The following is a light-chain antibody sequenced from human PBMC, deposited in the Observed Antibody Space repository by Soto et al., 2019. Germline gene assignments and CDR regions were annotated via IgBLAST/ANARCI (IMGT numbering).Light chain of an antibody. CDR1: SSDVGGYNS. CDR3: SSFAGSSFYV. CDR2: KVS. J-gene: IGLJ7*01. V-gene: IGLV2-8*01. Sequence: QSALTQPPSASGSPGQSVTTSCTGTSSDVGGYNSVSWYQQHPGKAPKLLIFKVSERPSGVPDRFSGSKSGNTASLTVSGLQADDEADYYCSSFAGSSFYVFGGGTQLTVL.